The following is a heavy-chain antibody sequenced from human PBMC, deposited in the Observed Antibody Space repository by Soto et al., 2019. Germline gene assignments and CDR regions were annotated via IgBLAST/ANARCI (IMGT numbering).Heavy chain of an antibody. CDR3: AKDKHYYDSSGYYFLYYFDY. CDR2: ISGSGGST. Sequence: GGSLRLSCAASGFTFSSYAMSWVRQAPGKGLEWVSAISGSGGSTYYADSVKGRFTISRDNSKNTLYLQMNSLRAEDTAVYYCAKDKHYYDSSGYYFLYYFDYWGQGTLVTVSS. D-gene: IGHD3-22*01. J-gene: IGHJ4*02. CDR1: GFTFSSYA. V-gene: IGHV3-23*01.